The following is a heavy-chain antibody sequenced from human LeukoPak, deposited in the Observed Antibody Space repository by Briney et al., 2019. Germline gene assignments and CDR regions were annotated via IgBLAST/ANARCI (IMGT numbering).Heavy chain of an antibody. CDR1: GFTFSSYA. D-gene: IGHD2-21*02. V-gene: IGHV3-30*04. J-gene: IGHJ4*02. Sequence: GGSLRLSCAASGFTFSSYAMHWVRQAPGKGLEWVAVISYDGSNKYYADSVKGRFTISRDNSKNTLYLQMNSLRAEDTAVYYCAKDGLDIVVVTARWLAYYFGYWGQGTLVTVSS. CDR2: ISYDGSNK. CDR3: AKDGLDIVVVTARWLAYYFGY.